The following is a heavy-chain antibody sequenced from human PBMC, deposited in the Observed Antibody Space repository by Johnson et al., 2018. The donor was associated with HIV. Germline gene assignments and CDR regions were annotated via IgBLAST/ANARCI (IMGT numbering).Heavy chain of an antibody. V-gene: IGHV3-11*04. CDR2: ISSSGSTI. Sequence: QVQLVESGGGLVQPGGSLRLSCAASGFTVSSNYMSWIRQAPGKGLEWVSYISSSGSTIYYADSVKGRFTISRANAKNSLYLQMNSLRAEDTAVYYCARAGRLRYFDWLLSAFDIWGQGTMVTVSS. CDR1: GFTVSSNY. D-gene: IGHD3-9*01. CDR3: ARAGRLRYFDWLLSAFDI. J-gene: IGHJ3*02.